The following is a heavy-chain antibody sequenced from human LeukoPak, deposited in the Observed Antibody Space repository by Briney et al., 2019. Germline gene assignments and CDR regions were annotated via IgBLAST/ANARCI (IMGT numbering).Heavy chain of an antibody. D-gene: IGHD3-22*01. CDR3: ARDSADSSGFVGCDY. Sequence: QAGGSLRPSCAASGFTFSSYWMHWVRQAPGKGLVWVSRINSDGSSTSYADSVKGRFTISRDNAKNTLYLQMNSLRAEDTAVYYCARDSADSSGFVGCDYWGQGTLVTVSS. CDR1: GFTFSSYW. CDR2: INSDGSST. J-gene: IGHJ4*02. V-gene: IGHV3-74*01.